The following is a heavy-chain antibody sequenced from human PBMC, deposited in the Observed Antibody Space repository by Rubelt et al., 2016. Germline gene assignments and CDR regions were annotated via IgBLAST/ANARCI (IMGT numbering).Heavy chain of an antibody. CDR3: ASLLEWLG. V-gene: IGHV4-31*03. J-gene: IGHJ4*02. CDR2: IDYSGST. Sequence: QLQLQESGPGLVKPSETLSLTCTVSGGSISSGGYYWSWIRQHPGKGLEWIGYIDYSGSTYYNPSLKSRFTRSLDKSKNQFSLKLGSVTAADTAVYYCASLLEWLGWGQGTLVTVSS. CDR1: GGSISSGGYY. D-gene: IGHD3-3*01.